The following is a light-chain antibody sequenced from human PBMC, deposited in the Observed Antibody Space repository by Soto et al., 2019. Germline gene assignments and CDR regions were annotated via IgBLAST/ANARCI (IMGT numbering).Light chain of an antibody. V-gene: IGLV1-44*01. Sequence: QPVLTQPPSASGAPGQRVVISCSGSSSNIGSNTVNWYQQLPGTAPKLLIYSNTQRPSGVPDRFSGSQSGTSASLAISGLQSEDEAHYYCSTWDDSLNGVVFGGGTKLTVL. CDR3: STWDDSLNGVV. J-gene: IGLJ2*01. CDR1: SSNIGSNT. CDR2: SNT.